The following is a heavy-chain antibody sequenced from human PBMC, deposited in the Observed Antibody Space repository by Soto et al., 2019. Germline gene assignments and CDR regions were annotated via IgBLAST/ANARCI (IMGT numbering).Heavy chain of an antibody. CDR1: GCSVSIYA. J-gene: IGHJ4*02. D-gene: IGHD6-19*01. V-gene: IGHV1-69*06. CDR3: ARVLYSSGWYYFDY. CDR2: IIPIFGTA. Sequence: SGKVSCKASGCSVSIYAISGVVHAPGQGLEWMGGIIPIFGTANYARKFQGRVTITADKSTSTAYMELSSLRSEDTAVYYCARVLYSSGWYYFDYWGQGTLVTVSS.